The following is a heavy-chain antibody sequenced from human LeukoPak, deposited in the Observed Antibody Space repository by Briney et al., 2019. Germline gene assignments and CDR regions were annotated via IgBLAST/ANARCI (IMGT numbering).Heavy chain of an antibody. J-gene: IGHJ6*03. CDR1: GFTFSSYA. Sequence: SGGSLRLSCAASGFTFSSYAMHWVRQAPGKGLEWVAFIGSDGRDKYYADSVRGRFSSSRDNSKNMLELQMNNLRAEDTAVYYCAKDRDRNYYYYMGVWGKGTTVTISS. V-gene: IGHV3-30*02. CDR3: AKDRDRNYYYYMGV. D-gene: IGHD5-24*01. CDR2: IGSDGRDK.